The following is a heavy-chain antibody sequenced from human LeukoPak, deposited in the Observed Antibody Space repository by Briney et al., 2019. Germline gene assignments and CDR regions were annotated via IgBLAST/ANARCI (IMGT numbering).Heavy chain of an antibody. D-gene: IGHD5-18*01. J-gene: IGHJ4*02. CDR2: NNPNTGGT. Sequence: GASVKVSCKASGYTFTGYYTHWVRQAPGQGLEWMGRNNPNTGGTNHAQRNQRRVTMTRDTPNSTAHTEQSRLRTDDTAVYYCARTFDSYYLSGLDYWGQGTLVTVSS. CDR3: ARTFDSYYLSGLDY. CDR1: GYTFTGYY. V-gene: IGHV1-2*02.